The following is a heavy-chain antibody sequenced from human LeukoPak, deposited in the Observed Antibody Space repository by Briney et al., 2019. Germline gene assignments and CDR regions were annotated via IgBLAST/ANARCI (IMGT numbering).Heavy chain of an antibody. Sequence: PSETLSLTCTVSGGSISSGGYYWSWVRQHPGKGLEWIGYIYYSGSAYYNPSLKSRVTISVDTSENQFSLKLSSVTAADTAVYYCARVNYGSATKEDYWGQGTLVTVSS. CDR1: GGSISSGGYY. CDR2: IYYSGSA. CDR3: ARVNYGSATKEDY. J-gene: IGHJ4*02. D-gene: IGHD3-10*01. V-gene: IGHV4-31*03.